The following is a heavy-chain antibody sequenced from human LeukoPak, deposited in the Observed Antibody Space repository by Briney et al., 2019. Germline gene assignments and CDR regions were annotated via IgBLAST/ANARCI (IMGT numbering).Heavy chain of an antibody. J-gene: IGHJ4*02. Sequence: SETLSLTCTVSGGSISSYYWSWIRQPPGKGREWIGYIYYSGSTNCNPSLESRVTISLASSKTQFSLKLSSVTAADTAVYYCAREYSSGFDYWGQGTLVTVSS. V-gene: IGHV4-59*01. CDR2: IYYSGST. D-gene: IGHD6-25*01. CDR1: GGSISSYY. CDR3: AREYSSGFDY.